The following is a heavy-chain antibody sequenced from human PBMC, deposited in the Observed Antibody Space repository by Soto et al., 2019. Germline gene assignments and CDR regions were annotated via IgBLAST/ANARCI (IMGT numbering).Heavy chain of an antibody. CDR3: ARDRGPYYDFWSGYRDY. V-gene: IGHV1-18*01. CDR1: GYTFTSYG. CDR2: ISAYNGNT. Sequence: ASVKVSCKASGYTFTSYGISWVRQAPGQGLEWMGWISAYNGNTNYAQKLQGRVTMTTDTSTSTAYMELRSLRSDDTAVYYCARDRGPYYDFWSGYRDYWGQGTLVTVSS. J-gene: IGHJ4*02. D-gene: IGHD3-3*01.